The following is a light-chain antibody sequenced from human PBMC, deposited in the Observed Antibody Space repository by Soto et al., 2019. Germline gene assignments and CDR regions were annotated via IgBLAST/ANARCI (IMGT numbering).Light chain of an antibody. CDR1: QNIRNW. CDR2: DVS. Sequence: DIQMTQSPSTLSASIGDRVTITCRASQNIRNWLAWYQQKPGKAPKLLIYDVSSLESGVPPRFSGSGSGTEFTLTISSLQPDDFATYYCQQYNSYSFGQGTKVDIK. V-gene: IGKV1-5*01. CDR3: QQYNSYS. J-gene: IGKJ1*01.